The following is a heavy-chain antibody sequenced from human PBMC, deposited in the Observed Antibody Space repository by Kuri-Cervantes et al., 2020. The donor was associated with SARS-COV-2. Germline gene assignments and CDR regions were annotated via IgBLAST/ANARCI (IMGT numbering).Heavy chain of an antibody. CDR3: AREFYSSYYYYYYMDV. D-gene: IGHD6-6*01. CDR1: GGSFSGYY. J-gene: IGHJ6*03. CDR2: INHSGST. Sequence: SETLSLTCAVYGGSFSGYYWSWIRQPPGKGLEWIGEINHSGSTNYNPSLKSRVTISVDTSKNQFSLKLSSVTAADTAVYYCAREFYSSYYYYYYMDVWGKGTTVTVSS. V-gene: IGHV4-34*01.